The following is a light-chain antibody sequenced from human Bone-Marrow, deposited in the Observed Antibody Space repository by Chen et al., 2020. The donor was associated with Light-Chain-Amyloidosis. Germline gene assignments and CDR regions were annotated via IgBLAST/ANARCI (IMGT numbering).Light chain of an antibody. CDR1: SGRIATNY. J-gene: IGLJ3*02. CDR2: EDD. V-gene: IGLV6-57*01. CDR3: QSYQGSSQGV. Sequence: NFMLTQPHSVSESPGKTVIISCTRSSGRIATNYVQWYQQRPRSSPPTVIYEDDQRPSGVPDRFSGSIDRSTTSASLTISGLKTEDEADYFCQSYQGSSQGVFGGGTKLTVL.